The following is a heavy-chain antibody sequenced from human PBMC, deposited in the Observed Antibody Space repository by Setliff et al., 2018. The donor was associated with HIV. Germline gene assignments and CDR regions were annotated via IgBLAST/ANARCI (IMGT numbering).Heavy chain of an antibody. CDR1: GYSFTSYN. CDR2: INPFGGTT. J-gene: IGHJ4*03. D-gene: IGHD3-10*01. Sequence: ASVKVSCKASASGYSFTSYNMYWVRQAPGQGLEWMGIINPFGGTTTYAQKFQGRVTMTSDTSTSTVYMELSNLRSEDTAVYYCARADSYNSGTSLPFDCFDFWGQGTLVTVSS. V-gene: IGHV1-46*01. CDR3: ARADSYNSGTSLPFDCFDF.